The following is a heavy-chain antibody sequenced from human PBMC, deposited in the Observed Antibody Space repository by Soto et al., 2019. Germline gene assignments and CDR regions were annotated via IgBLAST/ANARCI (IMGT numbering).Heavy chain of an antibody. Sequence: EVQLVESGGALVKPGGSLRLSCAASGFTFTDYTMGWVRQAPGKGLEWVSCIYSSSMYIYYAESVRGRFTISRDNAKNSLYLQMNYLEAEDTAIYYCARSALGIVVTNIDYWGQGTLATVSS. J-gene: IGHJ4*02. D-gene: IGHD2-15*01. V-gene: IGHV3-21*01. CDR2: IYSSSMYI. CDR1: GFTFTDYT. CDR3: ARSALGIVVTNIDY.